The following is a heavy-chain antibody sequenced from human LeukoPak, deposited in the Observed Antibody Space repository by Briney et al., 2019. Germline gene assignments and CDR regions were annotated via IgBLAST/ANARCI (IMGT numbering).Heavy chain of an antibody. CDR1: GGSFSGYY. V-gene: IGHV4-34*01. D-gene: IGHD6-13*01. CDR3: ARHVRGSWKYYFDY. CDR2: INHSGST. Sequence: SETLSLTCAVYGGSFSGYYWSWIRQPPGKGLEWIGEINHSGSTNYNPSLKSRVTISVDTSKNQFSLKLSSVTAADTAVYYCARHVRGSWKYYFDYWGQGTLVTVSS. J-gene: IGHJ4*02.